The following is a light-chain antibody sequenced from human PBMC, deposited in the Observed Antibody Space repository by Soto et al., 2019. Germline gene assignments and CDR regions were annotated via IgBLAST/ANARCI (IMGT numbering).Light chain of an antibody. V-gene: IGLV2-14*03. Sequence: QSALTQPASVSGSPGQSLTISCTGTSSDIGDSNSVSWFQQLPGKAPKLMIYDVSNRPSGVSDRFFGSKSANTASLTISGLQAEDEADYYCSSYTDIYTVFGGGTKVTVL. CDR2: DVS. CDR1: SSDIGDSNS. CDR3: SSYTDIYTV. J-gene: IGLJ3*02.